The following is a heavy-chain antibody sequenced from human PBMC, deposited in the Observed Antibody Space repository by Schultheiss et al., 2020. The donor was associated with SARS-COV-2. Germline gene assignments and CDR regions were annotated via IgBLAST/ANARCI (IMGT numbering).Heavy chain of an antibody. CDR3: ARRGGVTTFPRGAFDI. J-gene: IGHJ3*02. D-gene: IGHD4-17*01. CDR1: GGSINSDY. Sequence: SETLSLTCTVSGGSINSDYWSWIRQPAGKGLEWIGRISASGSTNFNPSLKSRLTMSVDTSKNQFSLKLSSVTAADTAVYYCARRGGVTTFPRGAFDIWGQGTMVTVSS. V-gene: IGHV4-4*07. CDR2: ISASGST.